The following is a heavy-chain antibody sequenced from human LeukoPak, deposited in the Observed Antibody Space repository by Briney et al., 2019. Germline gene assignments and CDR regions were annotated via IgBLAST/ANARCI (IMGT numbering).Heavy chain of an antibody. CDR1: GGSISSGGYY. V-gene: IGHV4-30-2*01. CDR2: IYHSGST. D-gene: IGHD1-7*01. Sequence: SQTLSLTCTVSGGSISSGGYYWSWIRQPPGKGLEWIGYIYHSGSTYYNPSLKSRVTMSVDRSKNQFSLKLSSVTAADTAVYYCAGSKTGTTLHNAFDIWGQGTMVTVSS. CDR3: AGSKTGTTLHNAFDI. J-gene: IGHJ3*02.